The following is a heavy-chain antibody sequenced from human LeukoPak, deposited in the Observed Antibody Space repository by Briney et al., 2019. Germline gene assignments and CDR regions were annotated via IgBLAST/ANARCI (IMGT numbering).Heavy chain of an antibody. D-gene: IGHD3-9*01. J-gene: IGHJ4*02. CDR2: ISSDGDST. CDR1: GFTFSTYP. CDR3: VKRTTDYYYYDY. V-gene: IGHV3-64D*06. Sequence: GGSLRLSCAASGFTFSTYPMHWVRQAPGRGLEYVSSISSDGDSTYYADSVKGRFTISRDNSKNTLYLQTSSLRAEDTAVYYCVKRTTDYYYYDYWGRGTLVTVSS.